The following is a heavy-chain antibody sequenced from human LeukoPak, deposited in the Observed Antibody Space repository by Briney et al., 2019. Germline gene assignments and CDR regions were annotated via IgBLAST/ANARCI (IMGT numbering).Heavy chain of an antibody. V-gene: IGHV3-30*02. D-gene: IGHD3-22*01. Sequence: PGGSLRLSCAASGFTFSSYGMHWVRQAPGKGLEWVAFIRYDGSNKYYADSVKGRFTISRDNSKNTLYLQMNSLRAEDTAVYYCARVAEEYCYDSSGYCDYWGQGTLVTVSS. CDR1: GFTFSSYG. CDR2: IRYDGSNK. CDR3: ARVAEEYCYDSSGYCDY. J-gene: IGHJ4*02.